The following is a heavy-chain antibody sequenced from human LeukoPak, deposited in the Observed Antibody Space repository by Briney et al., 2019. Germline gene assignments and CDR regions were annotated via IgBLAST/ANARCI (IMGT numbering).Heavy chain of an antibody. CDR1: GRSLSSYD. CDR3: AKERYRESYVLGGY. J-gene: IGHJ4*02. D-gene: IGHD1-26*01. Sequence: SETLSLTCTLSGRSLSSYDWCWPPQPPGKGREWIGYIYYSGSTKFNPSLKGRVTISVDTSKNQFTLKLSPVTAADTAVYYCAKERYRESYVLGGYWGQGTLVTVSS. V-gene: IGHV4-59*01. CDR2: IYYSGST.